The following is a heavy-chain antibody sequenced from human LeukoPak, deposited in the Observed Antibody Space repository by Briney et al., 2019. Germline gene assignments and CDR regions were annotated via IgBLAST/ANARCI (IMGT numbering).Heavy chain of an antibody. Sequence: SETLSLTCIVSGGSMSSYYWSWIRQPPGKGLEWIGYSFYSGSTNYNPSLKSRVTISVDTSKNQFSLKLSSVTAADTAVYYCARSGGDDILTGYYSFWFDPWGQGTLVTVSS. CDR2: SFYSGST. D-gene: IGHD3-9*01. CDR1: GGSMSSYY. J-gene: IGHJ5*02. V-gene: IGHV4-59*08. CDR3: ARSGGDDILTGYYSFWFDP.